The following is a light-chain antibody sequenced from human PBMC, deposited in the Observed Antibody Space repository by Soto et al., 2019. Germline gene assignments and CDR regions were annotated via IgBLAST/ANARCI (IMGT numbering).Light chain of an antibody. CDR2: EVT. CDR1: SSDVGSYNF. Sequence: QSVLTQPASVSGSPGQSITISCTGTSSDVGSYNFVSWYQQQPGKAPKLMIYEVTKRPSGVSNRFSASKSGNTASLIISGLQAEDEADYYCCSFAGDSTVIFGGGTKVTVL. CDR3: CSFAGDSTVI. V-gene: IGLV2-23*02. J-gene: IGLJ2*01.